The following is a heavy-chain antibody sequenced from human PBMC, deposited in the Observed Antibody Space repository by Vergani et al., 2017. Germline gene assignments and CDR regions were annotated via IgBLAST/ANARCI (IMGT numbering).Heavy chain of an antibody. V-gene: IGHV3-7*03. CDR1: GFTFSSYW. D-gene: IGHD3-10*01. J-gene: IGHJ6*02. Sequence: EVQLVESGGGLVQPGGSLRLSCAASGFTFSSYWMSWVRQAPGKGLECVANIKQDGSEKYYVDSVKGRFTISRDNAKNSLYLQMNSLRAEDTAVYYCARYRVRGVIEGDYYYYGMDVWGQGTTVTVSS. CDR2: IKQDGSEK. CDR3: ARYRVRGVIEGDYYYYGMDV.